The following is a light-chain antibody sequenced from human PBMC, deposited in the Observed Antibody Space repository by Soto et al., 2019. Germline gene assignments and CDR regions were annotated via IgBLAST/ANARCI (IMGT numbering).Light chain of an antibody. V-gene: IGKV3-15*01. J-gene: IGKJ4*01. Sequence: EIVMTQSPATLSVSPGERATLSCRASQSVSNNLAWYQQKPGQAPRLLIYGASTRATGIPARFSGSGSGTDFTLTISSLQSEDFAVYYCQQYNNWPALTFGGGTKVEIK. CDR3: QQYNNWPALT. CDR1: QSVSNN. CDR2: GAS.